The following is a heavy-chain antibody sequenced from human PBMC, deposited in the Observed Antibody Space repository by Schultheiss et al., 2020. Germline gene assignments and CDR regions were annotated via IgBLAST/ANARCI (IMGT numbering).Heavy chain of an antibody. D-gene: IGHD3-10*01. J-gene: IGHJ4*02. CDR1: GFTFSSYA. CDR2: IRYDGSNK. V-gene: IGHV3-30*02. Sequence: GGSLRLSCAASGFTFSSYAMSWVRQAPGKGLEWVAFIRYDGSNKYYADSVKGRFTISRDNSKNTLYLQMNSLRAEDTAVYYCAKGAREGFGELFGLWGQGTLVTVSS. CDR3: AKGAREGFGELFGL.